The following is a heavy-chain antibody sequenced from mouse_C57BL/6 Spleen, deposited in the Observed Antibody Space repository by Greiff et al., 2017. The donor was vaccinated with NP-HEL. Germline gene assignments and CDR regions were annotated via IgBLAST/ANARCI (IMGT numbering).Heavy chain of an antibody. V-gene: IGHV1-59*01. CDR1: GYTFTSYW. Sequence: QVQLQQPGAELVRPGTSVKLSCKASGYTFTSYWMHWVKQRPGQGLEWIGVIDPSDSYTNYNQKFKGKATLTVDTSSSTAYMQLSSLTSEDSAVYYVARPLLTRGFDYWGQGTTLTVSS. CDR3: ARPLLTRGFDY. J-gene: IGHJ2*01. CDR2: IDPSDSYT.